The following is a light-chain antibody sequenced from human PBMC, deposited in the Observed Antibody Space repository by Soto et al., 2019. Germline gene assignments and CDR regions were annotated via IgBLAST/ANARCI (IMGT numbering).Light chain of an antibody. CDR2: GAS. CDR1: KSVSSSY. V-gene: IGKV3D-7*01. Sequence: AKLRLSPRESTSLSCTASKSVSSSYLAWHQQKPGQDPRLLIYGASTRDTGIPARFSVSGCGRETSLVCGLRISEDFVFCYLRVHDNLLGAFGGGTKVDIK. J-gene: IGKJ4*02. CDR3: RVHDNLLGA.